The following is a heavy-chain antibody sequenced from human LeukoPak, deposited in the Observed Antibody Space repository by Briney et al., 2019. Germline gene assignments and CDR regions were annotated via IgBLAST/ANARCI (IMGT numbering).Heavy chain of an antibody. D-gene: IGHD1-14*01. Sequence: GGSLRLSCAASGIAFSRYWMHWVRQAPGKGLVWISLVKLDETVATYADSVRGRFIISRDNAENTLYLQMNSLRAEDTAVYYCTTGLVSAFEIWGQGTVVTVSS. CDR2: VKLDETVA. CDR1: GIAFSRYW. V-gene: IGHV3-74*01. CDR3: TTGLVSAFEI. J-gene: IGHJ3*02.